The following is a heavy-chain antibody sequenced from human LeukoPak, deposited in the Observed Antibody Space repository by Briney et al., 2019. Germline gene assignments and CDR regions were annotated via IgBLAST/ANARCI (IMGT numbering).Heavy chain of an antibody. J-gene: IGHJ4*02. CDR2: ISSDGNSK. V-gene: IGHV3-30*09. CDR1: GFSFSSYS. CDR3: VSPTADYPFLYYFDS. D-gene: IGHD5-12*01. Sequence: PGGSLRLSCAASGFSFSSYSIHWVRQAPGKGLEWVAVISSDGNSKNFALSVKGRFANSRDNSKNTLFLQMNNLRSEDTALYYCVSPTADYPFLYYFDSWGQGTLVTVSS.